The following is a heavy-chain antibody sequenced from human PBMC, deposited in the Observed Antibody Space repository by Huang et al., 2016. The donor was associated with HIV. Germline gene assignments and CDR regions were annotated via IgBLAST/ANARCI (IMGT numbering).Heavy chain of an antibody. CDR3: ARVEINTLTGYFSSFDN. Sequence: QVHLQQWGAGLLKPSEALSLTGAVYGGSFRNYFWSWISQPPGKGLEWIGEINHSGRTSYSPSLKSRVTISVDTSKNQFSLKLSSVTAADTSVYYCARVEINTLTGYFSSFDNWGQGTLVTVSS. CDR1: GGSFRNYF. J-gene: IGHJ4*02. V-gene: IGHV4-34*01. CDR2: INHSGRT. D-gene: IGHD3-9*01.